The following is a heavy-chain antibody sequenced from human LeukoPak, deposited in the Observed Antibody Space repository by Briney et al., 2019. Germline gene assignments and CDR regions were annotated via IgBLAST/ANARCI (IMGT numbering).Heavy chain of an antibody. Sequence: GGSLRLSCAASGFTFSSYGMHWVREAPGKGLEGVAFIRYDGSNKYYADSVKGRFTISRDNSKSTLYLQMNSLRAEDTAVYYCAKGDDYVWGSLFDYWGQGTLVTVSS. V-gene: IGHV3-30*02. CDR2: IRYDGSNK. D-gene: IGHD3-16*01. CDR3: AKGDDYVWGSLFDY. CDR1: GFTFSSYG. J-gene: IGHJ4*02.